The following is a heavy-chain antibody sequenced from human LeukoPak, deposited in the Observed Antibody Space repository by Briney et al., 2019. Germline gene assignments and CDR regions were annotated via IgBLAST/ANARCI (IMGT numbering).Heavy chain of an antibody. Sequence: PGRSLRLSCAASAFTFLRYRMLSVRHPPAHGLARLPLIWYDGSNKYYADSVKGRFTISRYNSKNTLYLQMNSLRAEDTAVYYCAKGEIPPYYADYWGQGTLVTVSS. V-gene: IGHV3-33*06. CDR3: AKGEIPPYYADY. D-gene: IGHD3-3*01. CDR2: IWYDGSNK. CDR1: AFTFLRYR. J-gene: IGHJ4*02.